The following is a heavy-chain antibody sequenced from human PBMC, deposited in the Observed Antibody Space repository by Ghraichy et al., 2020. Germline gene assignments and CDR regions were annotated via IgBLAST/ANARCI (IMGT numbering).Heavy chain of an antibody. V-gene: IGHV4-61*02. J-gene: IGHJ4*02. D-gene: IGHD1-26*01. CDR1: GGSINSGSYY. Sequence: SETLSLTCTVSGGSINSGSYYWSWIRQPAGKGLEWIGRIYTSGSTNYNPSLKSRVTISVDTSKHQFSLKLSSVTAADTAVYYCARVPLSGSYSLLYFDDWGQGTLVSVSS. CDR2: IYTSGST. CDR3: ARVPLSGSYSLLYFDD.